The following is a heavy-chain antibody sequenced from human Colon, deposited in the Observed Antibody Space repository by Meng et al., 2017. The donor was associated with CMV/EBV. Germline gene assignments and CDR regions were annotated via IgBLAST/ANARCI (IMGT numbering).Heavy chain of an antibody. CDR3: ARDLTNKWFYY. J-gene: IGHJ4*02. D-gene: IGHD1-26*01. V-gene: IGHV4-39*07. CDR2: MYFSGIA. Sequence: QPRDAATGLVTPAETPVLTCTASGSPISSGRNSWAWFRQPPVKRLEWIGSMYFSGIADYNPSLKSRVTISLHATQKQFSLRLTSVTAADSAVYFCARDLTNKWFYYWGQGTLVTVSS. CDR1: GSPISSGRNS.